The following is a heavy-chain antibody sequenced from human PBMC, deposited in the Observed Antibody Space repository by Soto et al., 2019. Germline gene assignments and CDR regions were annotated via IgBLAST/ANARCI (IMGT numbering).Heavy chain of an antibody. J-gene: IGHJ3*02. Sequence: SETLSLTCVVSGGSFSTYYYNWIRQSPGKGLEWIGEINHSGSNNYSPSLKSRVTMSLDTSKNQFSLKLTSVTAADTAVYYCTRGGSNDWQVAFDIWGQGTMVT. CDR2: INHSGSN. CDR1: GGSFSTYY. D-gene: IGHD3-9*01. V-gene: IGHV4-34*01. CDR3: TRGGSNDWQVAFDI.